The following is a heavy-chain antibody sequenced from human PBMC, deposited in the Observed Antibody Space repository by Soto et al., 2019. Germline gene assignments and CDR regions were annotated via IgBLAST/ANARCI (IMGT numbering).Heavy chain of an antibody. CDR3: ARGSPEGRSYFDY. CDR2: INSDGSST. V-gene: IGHV3-74*01. CDR1: GFTFSSYW. Sequence: GGALRVSCAASGFTFSSYWMHWVRQAPGKGLVWVSRINSDGSSTSYADSVKGRFTISRDNAKNTLYLQMNSLRAEDTAVYYCARGSPEGRSYFDYWGQGTLVTVSS. J-gene: IGHJ4*02. D-gene: IGHD2-2*01.